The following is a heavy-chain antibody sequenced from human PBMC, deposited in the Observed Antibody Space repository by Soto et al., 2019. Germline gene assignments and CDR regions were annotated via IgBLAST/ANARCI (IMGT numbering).Heavy chain of an antibody. J-gene: IGHJ6*02. CDR3: ARVGGYGMDV. CDR1: GYSISSGYY. V-gene: IGHV4-38-2*01. Sequence: SETLSLTCAVSGYSISSGYYWGWIRQPPGKGLEWIGSIYHSGSTYNNPSLKSRVTISVDTSKNQFSLKLSSVTAADTAVYYCARVGGYGMDVWGQGTTVTV. CDR2: IYHSGST. D-gene: IGHD3-10*01.